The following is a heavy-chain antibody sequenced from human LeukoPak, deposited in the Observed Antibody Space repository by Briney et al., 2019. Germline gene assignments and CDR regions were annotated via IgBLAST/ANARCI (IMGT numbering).Heavy chain of an antibody. Sequence: ASVKVSCKASGYTFTGHYLHWVRQAPGQGLEWMGWINANSGGTKCAQNFQGWVTMTRDTSTSTAYMELSRLTSDDTAVYYCVREYSSSWFDSWGQGTLVTVSS. CDR2: INANSGGT. V-gene: IGHV1-2*04. D-gene: IGHD2-2*01. CDR3: VREYSSSWFDS. CDR1: GYTFTGHY. J-gene: IGHJ5*01.